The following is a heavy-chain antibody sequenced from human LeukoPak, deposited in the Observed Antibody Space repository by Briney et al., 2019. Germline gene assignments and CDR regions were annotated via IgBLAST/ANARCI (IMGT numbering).Heavy chain of an antibody. V-gene: IGHV4-61*02. D-gene: IGHD3-22*01. CDR3: ATGWVITGEN. CDR1: GGSISSGSYY. CDR2: IYTSGST. Sequence: PSQTLSLTCTVSGGSISSGSYYWSWIRQPAGKGLEWIGRIYTSGSTNYNPSLKSRVTISVDTSKNQFSLKLSSETAADTAVYYCATGWVITGENWGQGTLVTVSS. J-gene: IGHJ4*02.